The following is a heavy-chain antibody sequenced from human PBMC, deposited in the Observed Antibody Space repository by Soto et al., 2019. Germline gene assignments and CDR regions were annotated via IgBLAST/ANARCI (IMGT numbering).Heavy chain of an antibody. CDR2: IIPIFGTA. CDR3: ARGSSSQQVFDP. CDR1: GGTFSSYA. J-gene: IGHJ5*02. Sequence: SVKVSCKASGGTFSSYAISWVRQAPGQGLEWMGGIIPIFGTANYAQKFQGRVTITADESTSTAYMELSSLRSEDTAVYYCARGSSSQQVFDPWGQGTLVTVSS. V-gene: IGHV1-69*13. D-gene: IGHD6-6*01.